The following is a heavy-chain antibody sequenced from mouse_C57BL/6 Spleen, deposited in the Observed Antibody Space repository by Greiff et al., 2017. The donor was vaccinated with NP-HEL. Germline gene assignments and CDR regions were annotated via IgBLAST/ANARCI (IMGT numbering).Heavy chain of an antibody. CDR1: GFTFSSYA. D-gene: IGHD2-2*01. J-gene: IGHJ1*03. V-gene: IGHV5-4*01. CDR2: ISDGGSYT. Sequence: EVQGVESGGGLVKPGGSLKLSCAASGFTFSSYAMSWVRQTPEKRLEWVATISDGGSYTYYPDNVKGRFTISRDNAKNNLYLQMSHLKSEDTAMYYCARDFGYDRRYFDVWGTGTTVTVSS. CDR3: ARDFGYDRRYFDV.